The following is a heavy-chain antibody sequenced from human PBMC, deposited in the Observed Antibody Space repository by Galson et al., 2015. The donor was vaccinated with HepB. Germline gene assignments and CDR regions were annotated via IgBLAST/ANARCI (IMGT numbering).Heavy chain of an antibody. CDR1: GFTFSSYA. Sequence: SLRLSCAASGFTFSSYAMSWVRQAPGKGLEWVSGISGSGGSTYYADSVKGWFTISRDNSKNTLYLQMNSLRAEDTAVYYCAKNNRDSSGYYYPSDHDAFDIWGQGTMVTVSS. J-gene: IGHJ3*02. CDR3: AKNNRDSSGYYYPSDHDAFDI. V-gene: IGHV3-23*01. D-gene: IGHD3-22*01. CDR2: ISGSGGST.